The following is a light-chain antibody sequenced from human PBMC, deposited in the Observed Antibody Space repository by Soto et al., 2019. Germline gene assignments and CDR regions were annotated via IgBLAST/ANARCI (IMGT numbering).Light chain of an antibody. CDR1: SSDVGSYNR. Sequence: QSVLTQPPSVSGSPGQSVTISCTGTSSDVGSYNRVSWYQQPPGTAPKLMIYEVSNRPSGVPDRFSASKSGNTASLTISGLQAEDEADYYCSSYTSSTHYVFGTGTKVTVL. V-gene: IGLV2-18*02. CDR2: EVS. CDR3: SSYTSSTHYV. J-gene: IGLJ1*01.